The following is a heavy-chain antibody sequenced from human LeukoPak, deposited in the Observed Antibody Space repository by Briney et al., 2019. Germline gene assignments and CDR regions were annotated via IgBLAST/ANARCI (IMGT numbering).Heavy chain of an antibody. V-gene: IGHV3-30*18. CDR3: VKDSAAPFLPQQ. Sequence: PGGSLRLSCAASEFSFSRSWMNWVRQAPGKGLEWVAVISNDGSNKYYADSVKGRFSISRDNSKNTLYLQMNSLRTEDTAVYYCVKDSAAPFLPQQWGQGTLVTVSS. J-gene: IGHJ1*01. CDR1: EFSFSRSW. D-gene: IGHD2/OR15-2a*01. CDR2: ISNDGSNK.